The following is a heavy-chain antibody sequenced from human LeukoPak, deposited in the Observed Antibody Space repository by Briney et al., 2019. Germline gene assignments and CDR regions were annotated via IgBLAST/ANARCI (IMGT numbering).Heavy chain of an antibody. V-gene: IGHV4-34*01. CDR1: GGSFSGYY. CDR2: IYHSGST. Sequence: SETLSLTCAVYGGSFSGYYWSWIRQPPGKGLEWIGYIYHSGSTNYNPSLKSRLTISIDTSKNQFSLKLSSVTAADTAVYYCARDSGTTGEVKFDPWGQGTLVTVSS. J-gene: IGHJ5*02. D-gene: IGHD3-10*01. CDR3: ARDSGTTGEVKFDP.